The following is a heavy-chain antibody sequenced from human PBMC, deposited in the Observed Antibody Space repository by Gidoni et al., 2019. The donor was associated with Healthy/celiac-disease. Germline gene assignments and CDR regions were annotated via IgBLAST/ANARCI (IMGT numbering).Heavy chain of an antibody. Sequence: EVQLVESGGGLVQPGGSLKLSCAASGFTLSGSAMPWFRQASGKGLGWVGRIRSKANSYATEYAASVKGRFTISRDDSKNTAYLQMNSLKTEDTAVYYCTSEDFDYWGQGTLVTVSS. CDR1: GFTLSGSA. J-gene: IGHJ4*02. CDR3: TSEDFDY. V-gene: IGHV3-73*01. CDR2: IRSKANSYAT.